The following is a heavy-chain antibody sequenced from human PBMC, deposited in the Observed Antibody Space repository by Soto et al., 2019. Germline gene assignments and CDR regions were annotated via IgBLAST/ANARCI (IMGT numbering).Heavy chain of an antibody. CDR3: ARDKGAVPTVGMDV. CDR2: IWYDGSNK. V-gene: IGHV3-33*01. Sequence: QVQLVESGGGVVQPGRSLRLSCAASGFTFSSYGMHWVRQAPGKGLEWVAVIWYDGSNKYYADSVKGRFTISRDNSKNTLYLQMNSLRAEDTAVDYCARDKGAVPTVGMDVWGQGTTVTGSS. CDR1: GFTFSSYG. D-gene: IGHD6-19*01. J-gene: IGHJ6*02.